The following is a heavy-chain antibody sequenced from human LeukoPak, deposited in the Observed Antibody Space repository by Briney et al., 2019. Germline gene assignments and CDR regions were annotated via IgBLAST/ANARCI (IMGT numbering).Heavy chain of an antibody. Sequence: GGSLRLSCAASGFTFSSYWMSWVRQAPGKGLEWVANVKQDGSEKYYVDSVKGRFTISRDNAKNSLYLQMNSLRAEDTAVYYCARDWGTYYDFWSGYYGEYFDYWGQGTLVTVSS. J-gene: IGHJ4*02. CDR1: GFTFSSYW. D-gene: IGHD3-3*01. CDR3: ARDWGTYYDFWSGYYGEYFDY. CDR2: VKQDGSEK. V-gene: IGHV3-7*01.